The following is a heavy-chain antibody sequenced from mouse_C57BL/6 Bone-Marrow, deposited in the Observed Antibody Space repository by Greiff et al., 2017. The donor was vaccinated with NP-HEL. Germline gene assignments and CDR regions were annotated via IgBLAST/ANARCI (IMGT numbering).Heavy chain of an antibody. Sequence: QVQLQQPGAELVMPGASVKLSCKASGYTFTSYWMHWVKQRPGQGLEWIGEIDPSDSYTNYNQKFKGKSTLTVDQSSSTAYMQLSSLTSEDSAVYYCARGNYDRDYYAMDYWGQGTSVTVSS. D-gene: IGHD2-4*01. V-gene: IGHV1-69*01. CDR1: GYTFTSYW. J-gene: IGHJ4*01. CDR2: IDPSDSYT. CDR3: ARGNYDRDYYAMDY.